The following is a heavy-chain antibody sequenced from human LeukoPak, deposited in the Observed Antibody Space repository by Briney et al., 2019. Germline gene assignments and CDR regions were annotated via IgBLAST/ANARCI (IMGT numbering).Heavy chain of an antibody. V-gene: IGHV4-34*01. CDR1: GGSFSGYY. Sequence: SETLPLTCAVYGGSFSGYYWNWIRQPPGKGLEWIGEINHSGSTNYNPSLKSRVTISVDTSKNQFSLKLSSVTAADTAVYYCARSIAGLGQLGRGGYDYWGQGTLVTVSS. D-gene: IGHD6-6*01. J-gene: IGHJ4*02. CDR3: ARSIAGLGQLGRGGYDY. CDR2: INHSGST.